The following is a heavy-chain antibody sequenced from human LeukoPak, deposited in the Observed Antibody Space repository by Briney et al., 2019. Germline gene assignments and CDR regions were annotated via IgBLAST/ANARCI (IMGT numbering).Heavy chain of an antibody. CDR1: GFTFSSYG. Sequence: PGRSLRLSCAASGFTFSSYGMHWVRQAPGKGLEWVAVISYDGSNKYYADSVKGRFTISRDNSKNTLYLQMNSLRAEDTAVYYCAKSRLRLGELSPDYWGQGTLVTVSS. V-gene: IGHV3-30*18. CDR2: ISYDGSNK. J-gene: IGHJ4*02. CDR3: AKSRLRLGELSPDY. D-gene: IGHD3-16*02.